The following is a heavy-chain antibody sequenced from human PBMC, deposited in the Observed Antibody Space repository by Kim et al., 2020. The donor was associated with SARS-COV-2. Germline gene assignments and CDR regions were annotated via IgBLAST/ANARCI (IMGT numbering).Heavy chain of an antibody. CDR2: IYYSGST. J-gene: IGHJ6*01. V-gene: IGHV4-39*07. CDR3: ARDRVRVSRAYYYYGM. Sequence: SETLSLTCTVSGGSISSSSYYWGWIRQPPGKGLEWIGSIYYSGSTYYNPSLKSRVTISVDTSKNQFSLKLSSVTAADTAVYYCARDRVRVSRAYYYYGM. CDR1: GGSISSSSYY. D-gene: IGHD3-10*01.